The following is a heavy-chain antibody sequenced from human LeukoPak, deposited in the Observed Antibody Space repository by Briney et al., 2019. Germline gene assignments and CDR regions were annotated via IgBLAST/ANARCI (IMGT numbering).Heavy chain of an antibody. CDR1: GGSISSSSYY. V-gene: IGHV4-39*01. CDR2: IYYSGST. D-gene: IGHD3-10*01. J-gene: IGHJ5*02. CDR3: ARRVLLWFGESYWFDP. Sequence: SETLSLTCTVSGGSISSSSYYWGWIRQPPGKGLEWIGSIYYSGSTYYNPSLKSRVTISVDTSKNQFSLKLSSVTAADTAVYYCARRVLLWFGESYWFDPWGQGTLVTVSS.